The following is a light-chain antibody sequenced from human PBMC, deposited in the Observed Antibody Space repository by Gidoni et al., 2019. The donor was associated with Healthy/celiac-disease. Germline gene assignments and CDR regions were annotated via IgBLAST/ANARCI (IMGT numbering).Light chain of an antibody. Sequence: SYVLTQPPSVSVAPGKTARITCGGNNIGSKSVHWYQQKPGQAPPSGIPERFSGSNSGNTATLTISRVEAGDEADYYCQVWDSSSDHYVFGTGTKVTVL. J-gene: IGLJ1*01. CDR1: NIGSKS. V-gene: IGLV3-21*03. CDR3: QVWDSSSDHYV.